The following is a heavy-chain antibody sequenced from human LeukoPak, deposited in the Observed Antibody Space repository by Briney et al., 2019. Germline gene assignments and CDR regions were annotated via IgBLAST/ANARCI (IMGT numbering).Heavy chain of an antibody. CDR2: ISDTGGRT. CDR3: AKRGVVIRVILVGFHKEAYYFDS. D-gene: IGHD3-22*01. CDR1: GITLSNYG. J-gene: IGHJ4*02. V-gene: IGHV3-23*01. Sequence: GGSLRLSCAVSGITLSNYGMTWVRQAPGKGLEWVAGISDTGGRTNYADSVKGRFTISRDNPKSTLYLQMNSLRAEDTAVYFCAKRGVVIRVILVGFHKEAYYFDSWGQGALVTVSS.